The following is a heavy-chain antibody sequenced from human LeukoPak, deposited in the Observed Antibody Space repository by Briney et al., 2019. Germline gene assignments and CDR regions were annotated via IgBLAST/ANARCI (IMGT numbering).Heavy chain of an antibody. CDR1: GYTFTGYY. CDR3: ARDLLGYCSGGSCSTGGY. Sequence: ASVKVSCKASGYTFTGYYMHWVRQAPGQGLEWMGWINPNSGGTNYAQKFQGRVTMTRDTSISTAYMELSRLRSDDTAVYYCARDLLGYCSGGSCSTGGYWGQGTLVTVSS. D-gene: IGHD2-15*01. V-gene: IGHV1-2*02. CDR2: INPNSGGT. J-gene: IGHJ4*02.